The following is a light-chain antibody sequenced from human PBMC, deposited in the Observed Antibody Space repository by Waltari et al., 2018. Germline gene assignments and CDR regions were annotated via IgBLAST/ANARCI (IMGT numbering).Light chain of an antibody. CDR1: NSNIGNNA. J-gene: IGLJ3*02. Sequence: QSVLTQPPSVSEAPRQWVTISCSGSNSNIGNNAVNWYKKLPGKAPKLLIYYDNLLSPGVSDRVSGSNYDTSASLAISGLQSEDEADYYCEAWDDTLNGVVFGGGTKLTVL. CDR2: YDN. V-gene: IGLV1-36*01. CDR3: EAWDDTLNGVV.